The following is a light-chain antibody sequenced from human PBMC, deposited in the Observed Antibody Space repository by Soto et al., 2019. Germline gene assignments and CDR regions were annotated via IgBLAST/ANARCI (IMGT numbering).Light chain of an antibody. CDR2: NDN. V-gene: IGLV2-14*03. Sequence: QSVLTQPASVSGSPGQSITISCTGTSSDVGAYDFASWYQQHPDKAPKLLIYNDNQRPSGVPDRFSGSKSGTSASLAISGLQSEDEANYYCSTWDDSLNGPVVGTGTKSPS. J-gene: IGLJ1*01. CDR1: SSDVGAYDF. CDR3: STWDDSLNGPV.